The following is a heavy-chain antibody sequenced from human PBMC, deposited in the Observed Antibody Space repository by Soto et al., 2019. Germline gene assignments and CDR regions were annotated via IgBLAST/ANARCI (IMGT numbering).Heavy chain of an antibody. J-gene: IGHJ4*02. V-gene: IGHV4-59*01. Sequence: SETLSLTCSVSGGSFYSYYCTWIRQAPGKGLEWIGYIYNTDTGSTNYNPSLKSRVTISRDMSKNQFSLKLTSVTAADTAVYYCAGGDYAGAGTFYLTDHWGQGSLVTVSS. CDR2: IYNTDTGST. D-gene: IGHD3-10*01. CDR1: GGSFYSYY. CDR3: AGGDYAGAGTFYLTDH.